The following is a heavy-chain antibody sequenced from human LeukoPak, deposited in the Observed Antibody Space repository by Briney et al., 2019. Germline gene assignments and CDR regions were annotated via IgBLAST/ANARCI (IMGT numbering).Heavy chain of an antibody. CDR3: ARRKRSGCSSTSCLLNWFDP. D-gene: IGHD2-2*01. CDR1: GGSFSGYY. CDR2: INHSGST. Sequence: PSETLSLTCAVYGGSFSGYYWSWIRQPPGKGLEWIGEINHSGSTNYNPSLKSRVTISVDTSKNQFSLKLSSETAADTAVYHCARRKRSGCSSTSCLLNWFDPWGQGTLVTVSS. J-gene: IGHJ5*02. V-gene: IGHV4-34*01.